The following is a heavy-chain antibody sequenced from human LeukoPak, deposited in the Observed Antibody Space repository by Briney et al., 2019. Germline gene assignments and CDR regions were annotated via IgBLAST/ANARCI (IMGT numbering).Heavy chain of an antibody. D-gene: IGHD6-19*01. CDR1: GFTFSTYG. J-gene: IGHJ4*02. CDR2: IWYDGSSK. V-gene: IGHV3-33*01. Sequence: QPGRSLRLSCVASGFTFSTYGMHWVRQAPGKGLEWGAIIWYDGSSKYYAYSVKGRFTISRDNSKSPLYLQLNSLRAEDTAVYYCARSIAVARYYFDYWGQGTLVTVSS. CDR3: ARSIAVARYYFDY.